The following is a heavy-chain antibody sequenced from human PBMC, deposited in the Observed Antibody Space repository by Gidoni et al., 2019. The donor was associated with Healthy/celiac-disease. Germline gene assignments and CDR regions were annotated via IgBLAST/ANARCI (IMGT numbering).Heavy chain of an antibody. Sequence: QVQLVQSEAEVQKPGTWVKVSSKACGGSFSRYAISWVRQAPGQGLEWMGGIIPIFGTANYAQKFQGRVTITADESTSTAYMELSRLRSEDSAVYYCARPDSSSPPYYYSGMDVWGQGTTVTFSS. CDR3: ARPDSSSPPYYYSGMDV. J-gene: IGHJ6*02. V-gene: IGHV1-69*01. CDR2: IIPIFGTA. CDR1: GGSFSRYA. D-gene: IGHD6-13*01.